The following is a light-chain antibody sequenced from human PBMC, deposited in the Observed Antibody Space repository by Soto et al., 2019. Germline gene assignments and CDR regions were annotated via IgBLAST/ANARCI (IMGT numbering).Light chain of an antibody. CDR3: QQSYSTPPT. CDR1: QSVSNF. Sequence: EIVLTQSPATLSLSPGERATLTCRASQSVSNFLAWYQHKPGQAPRLLIYDASIRAAGVPARFSGSGSGTDFIFTISNLQPEDFATYFCQQSYSTPPTFGQGTKVDIK. CDR2: DAS. J-gene: IGKJ1*01. V-gene: IGKV3-11*01.